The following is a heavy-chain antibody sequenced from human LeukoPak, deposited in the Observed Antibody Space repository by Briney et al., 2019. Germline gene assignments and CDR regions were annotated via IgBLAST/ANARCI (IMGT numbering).Heavy chain of an antibody. Sequence: QPGGSLRLSCAASGFTFSTYAMSWVRQIPGKGLEWVSAISGSDDGTYYADSVKGRFTISRDNSRNTLYLQMNSLRAEDTAIYYCAKNGDRGAYCSGGSCYPYYYYYMDVWGKGTTVTISS. CDR3: AKNGDRGAYCSGGSCYPYYYYYMDV. J-gene: IGHJ6*03. D-gene: IGHD2-15*01. CDR2: ISGSDDGT. CDR1: GFTFSTYA. V-gene: IGHV3-23*01.